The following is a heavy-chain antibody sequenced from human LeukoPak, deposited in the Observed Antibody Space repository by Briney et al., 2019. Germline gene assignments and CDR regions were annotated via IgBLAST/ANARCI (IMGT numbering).Heavy chain of an antibody. D-gene: IGHD3-22*01. J-gene: IGHJ4*02. CDR1: GGSISSSSYY. V-gene: IGHV4-39*01. Sequence: PSETLSLTCTVSGGSISSSSYYWGWIRQPPGKGLEWIGSIYYNGNTHYNPSLKSRVTISLDTSKNQFSLKLTSVTAADTAVYYCARVARYYYDSSGFLDYWGQGTLVTVSS. CDR3: ARVARYYYDSSGFLDY. CDR2: IYYNGNT.